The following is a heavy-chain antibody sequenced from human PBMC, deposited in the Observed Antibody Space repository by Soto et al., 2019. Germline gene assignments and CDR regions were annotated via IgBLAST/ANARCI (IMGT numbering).Heavy chain of an antibody. J-gene: IGHJ5*02. CDR2: IYYSGST. CDR3: ARHREDYYDILTGYRPNWFDP. D-gene: IGHD3-9*01. CDR1: GGSISSSSYY. Sequence: SETLSLTCTVSGGSISSSSYYWGWIRHPPGKGLEWIGSIYYSGSTYYNPSLKSRVTISVDTSKNQFSLKLSSVTAADTAVYYCARHREDYYDILTGYRPNWFDPWGQGTLVTVSS. V-gene: IGHV4-39*01.